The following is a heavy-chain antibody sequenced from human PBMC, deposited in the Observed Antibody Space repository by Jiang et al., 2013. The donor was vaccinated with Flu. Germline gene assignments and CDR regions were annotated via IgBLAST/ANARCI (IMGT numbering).Heavy chain of an antibody. CDR1: GYSISSGYY. V-gene: IGHV4-38-2*01. Sequence: GSGLVKPSETLSLTCAVSGYSISSGYYWGWIRQPPGKGLEWIGSIYHSGSAYYNPSLKSRVTISVDTSKNQFSLKLSSVTAADTAVYYCAQFYSSGPDNWFDPWGQGTWSPSPQ. J-gene: IGHJ5*02. CDR3: AQFYSSGPDNWFDP. CDR2: IYHSGSA. D-gene: IGHD3-22*01.